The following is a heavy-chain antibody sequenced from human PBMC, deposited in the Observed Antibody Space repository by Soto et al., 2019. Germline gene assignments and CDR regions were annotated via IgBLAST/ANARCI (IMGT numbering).Heavy chain of an antibody. CDR2: IIPIFGTA. D-gene: IGHD3-10*01. Sequence: SVKVSCKASGGTFSSYAISWVRQAPGQGLEWMGGIIPIFGTANYAQKFQGRVTITADESTSTAYMELSSLRSEDTAVYYCASPLVRGVYYYYGMDVWGQGTTLTVSS. CDR1: GGTFSSYA. V-gene: IGHV1-69*13. J-gene: IGHJ6*02. CDR3: ASPLVRGVYYYYGMDV.